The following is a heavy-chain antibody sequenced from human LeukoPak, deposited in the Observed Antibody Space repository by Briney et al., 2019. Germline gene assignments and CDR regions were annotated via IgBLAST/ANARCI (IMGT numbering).Heavy chain of an antibody. CDR2: INPNSGGT. V-gene: IGHV1-2*02. D-gene: IGHD3-22*01. CDR1: GYTFTGYY. CDR3: ARATSAGYYYDSSGYYYYY. J-gene: IGHJ4*02. Sequence: GASVKVSCKASGYTFTGYYMHWVRQAPGQGLEWMGWINPNSGGTNYAQKLQGRVTMTTDTSTSTAYMELRSLRSDDTAVYYCARATSAGYYYDSSGYYYYYWGQGTLVTVSS.